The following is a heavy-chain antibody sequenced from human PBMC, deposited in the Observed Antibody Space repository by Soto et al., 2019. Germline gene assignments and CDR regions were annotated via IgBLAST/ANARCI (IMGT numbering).Heavy chain of an antibody. J-gene: IGHJ6*03. CDR2: ISSSSSYI. CDR1: GFTFSSYS. D-gene: IGHD3-3*02. Sequence: GGSLRLSCAASGFTFSSYSMNWVRQAPGKGLEWVSSISSSSSYIYYADSVKGRFTISRDNAKNSLYLQMNSLRAEDTAVYYCARESFSKFPTYYYYYYMDVWGKGTTVTVSS. CDR3: ARESFSKFPTYYYYYYMDV. V-gene: IGHV3-21*01.